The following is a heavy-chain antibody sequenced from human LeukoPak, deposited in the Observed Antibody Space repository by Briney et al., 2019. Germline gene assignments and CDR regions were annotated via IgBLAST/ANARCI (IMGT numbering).Heavy chain of an antibody. D-gene: IGHD6-13*01. V-gene: IGHV3-23*01. CDR3: ARDLSSSYYFDY. J-gene: IGHJ4*02. CDR1: GFTFSSYA. Sequence: GGSLRLSCAASGFTFSSYAMSWVRQAPGKGLEWVSAISGSGGSTYYADSVKSRFTISRDNSKNTLYLQMNSLRAEDTAVYYCARDLSSSYYFDYWGQGTLVTVSS. CDR2: ISGSGGST.